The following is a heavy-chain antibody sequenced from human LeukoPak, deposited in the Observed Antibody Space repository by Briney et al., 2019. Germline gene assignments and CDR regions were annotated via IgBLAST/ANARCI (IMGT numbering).Heavy chain of an antibody. D-gene: IGHD4-23*01. CDR3: AKYAPPTTVVTRFFDY. CDR2: ITTSDGNT. CDR1: GFTFSSYT. Sequence: GALRLSCAASGFTFSSYTMSWVRQAPGKGLEWVSTITTSDGNTYYADSVKGRFTISRDNSKNTLYLQMNSLRVEDTAVYYCAKYAPPTTVVTRFFDYWGQGTLVTVSS. V-gene: IGHV3-23*01. J-gene: IGHJ4*02.